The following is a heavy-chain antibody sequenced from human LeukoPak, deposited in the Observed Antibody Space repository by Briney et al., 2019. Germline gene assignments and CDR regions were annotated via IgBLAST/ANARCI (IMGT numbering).Heavy chain of an antibody. D-gene: IGHD3-3*01. CDR2: ISSSSSYI. CDR1: GFTFSSYS. CDR3: ARDLTYYDFWSGYYGHDAFDI. Sequence: GGSLRLSCAASGFTFSSYSMNWVHQAPGKGLEWVSSISSSSSYIYYADSVKGRFTISRDNAKNSLYLQMNSLRAEDTAVYYCARDLTYYDFWSGYYGHDAFDIWGQGTMVTVSS. J-gene: IGHJ3*02. V-gene: IGHV3-21*01.